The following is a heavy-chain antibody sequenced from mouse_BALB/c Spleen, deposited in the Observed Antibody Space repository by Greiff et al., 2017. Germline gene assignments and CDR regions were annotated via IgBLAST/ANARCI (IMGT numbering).Heavy chain of an antibody. CDR1: GFNIKDTY. Sequence: VQLQQSGAELVKPGASVKLPCTASGFNIKDTYMHWVKQRPEQGLEWIGRIDPANGNTKYDPKFQGKATITADTSSNTAYLQLSSLTSEDTAVYYCAPYYYGSRFDYWGQGTTLTVSS. D-gene: IGHD1-1*01. CDR3: APYYYGSRFDY. J-gene: IGHJ2*01. V-gene: IGHV14-3*02. CDR2: IDPANGNT.